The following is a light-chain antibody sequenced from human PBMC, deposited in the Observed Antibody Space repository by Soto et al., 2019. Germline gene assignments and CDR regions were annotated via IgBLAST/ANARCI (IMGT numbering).Light chain of an antibody. CDR2: SNN. J-gene: IGLJ1*01. CDR1: SSNIESNT. Sequence: QSVLTQPPSASGTPGKRVTISCSGSSSNIESNTVNWYQQLPGTAPKLLIYSNNQRPSGVPDRFSGSKSGTSASLAISGLQSEDEADYYCAAWDDSLNVYVFGTGTQLTVL. CDR3: AAWDDSLNVYV. V-gene: IGLV1-44*01.